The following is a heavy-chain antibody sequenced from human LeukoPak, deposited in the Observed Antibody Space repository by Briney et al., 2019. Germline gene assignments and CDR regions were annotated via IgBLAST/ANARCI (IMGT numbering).Heavy chain of an antibody. CDR3: ARDPPAVATITYA. CDR1: GITVSNNY. CDR2: IYSGGST. Sequence: GGSLRLSCAASGITVSNNYMNWVRQAPGKGLEWVSLIYSGGSTYYADSVKGRFTISRDNSKNTLYLQMNSLRAEDTAVYYCARDPPAVATITYARGRGTLVTVSS. D-gene: IGHD6-13*01. V-gene: IGHV3-66*01. J-gene: IGHJ4*02.